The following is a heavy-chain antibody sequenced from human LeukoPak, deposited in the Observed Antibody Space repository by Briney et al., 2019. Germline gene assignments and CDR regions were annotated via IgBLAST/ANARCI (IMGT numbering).Heavy chain of an antibody. J-gene: IGHJ3*02. D-gene: IGHD3-22*01. CDR1: GFTFDDYG. CDR3: AREGAYYYDSSGSEGAFDI. Sequence: PGGSLRLSCAASGFTFDDYGMRWVRQAPGKGLEWVSGINWNGGSTGYADSVKGRFTISRDNAKNSLYLQMNSLRAEDTALYYCAREGAYYYDSSGSEGAFDIWGQGTMVTVSS. V-gene: IGHV3-20*04. CDR2: INWNGGST.